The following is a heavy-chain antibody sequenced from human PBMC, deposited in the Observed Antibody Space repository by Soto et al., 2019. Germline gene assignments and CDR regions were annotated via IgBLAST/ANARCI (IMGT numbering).Heavy chain of an antibody. CDR1: GGSISSGDYY. V-gene: IGHV4-31*03. J-gene: IGHJ4*02. CDR3: ARVRRSNGYYLDY. CDR2: IFYSGST. D-gene: IGHD3-22*01. Sequence: SETLSLTCTVSGGSISSGDYYWSWIRQHPGKGLEWIGYIFYSGSTYYNPSLKSRVTISVDTSKNQFSLNLKSVTAADTAVYHCARVRRSNGYYLDYWGQGTLVTVSS.